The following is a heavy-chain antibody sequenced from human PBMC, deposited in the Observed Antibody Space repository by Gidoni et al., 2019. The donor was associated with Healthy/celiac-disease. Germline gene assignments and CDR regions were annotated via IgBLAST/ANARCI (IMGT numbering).Heavy chain of an antibody. Sequence: QITLKESGPTLVKPTQTLTLTCTFSGVSLSTSGVGVGWIRQPPGKALEWLALIYWDDDKRYSPSLKSRLTITKDTSKNQVVLTMTNMDPVDTATYYCALERFLASPFDYWGQGTLVTVSS. CDR2: IYWDDDK. CDR1: GVSLSTSGVG. CDR3: ALERFLASPFDY. D-gene: IGHD3-3*01. J-gene: IGHJ4*02. V-gene: IGHV2-5*02.